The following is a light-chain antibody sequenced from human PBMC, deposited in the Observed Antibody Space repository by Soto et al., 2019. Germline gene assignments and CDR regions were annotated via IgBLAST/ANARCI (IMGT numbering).Light chain of an antibody. CDR2: KAS. CDR3: QHYNSYSEA. Sequence: IQMTQSPSSLSASVGDRVTITCRASQAIRNDLGWYQQKPGKAPKLLIYKASTLKSGVPSRFSGSGSGTEFTLTISSLQPDDFATYYCQHYNSYSEAFGQGTKV. CDR1: QAIRND. J-gene: IGKJ1*01. V-gene: IGKV1-5*03.